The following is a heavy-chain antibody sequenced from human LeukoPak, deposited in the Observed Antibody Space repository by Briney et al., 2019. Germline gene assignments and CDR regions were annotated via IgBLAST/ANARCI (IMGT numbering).Heavy chain of an antibody. CDR3: ARYSSSWRREYFQH. Sequence: SETLSLTCAVYGGSFSGYYWSWIRQPPGKGLEWIGEINHSGSTNYNPSLKSRVTISVDTSKNQFSLKLSSVTAADTAVCYCARYSSSWRREYFQHWGQGTLVTVSS. CDR2: INHSGST. D-gene: IGHD6-13*01. CDR1: GGSFSGYY. J-gene: IGHJ1*01. V-gene: IGHV4-34*01.